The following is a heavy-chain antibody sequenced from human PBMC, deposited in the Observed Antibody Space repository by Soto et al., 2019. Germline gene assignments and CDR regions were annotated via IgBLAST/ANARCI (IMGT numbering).Heavy chain of an antibody. CDR1: GYTFTSYG. J-gene: IGHJ4*02. V-gene: IGHV1-18*04. CDR3: ARRRITMVRGVRGPVPYYFDY. CDR2: ISAYNGNT. D-gene: IGHD3-10*01. Sequence: GASVKVSCKASGYTFTSYGISWARQAPGQGLEWMGWISAYNGNTNYAQKLQGRVTMTTDTSTSTAYMELRSLRSDDTAVYYCARRRITMVRGVRGPVPYYFDYWGQGTLVTVSS.